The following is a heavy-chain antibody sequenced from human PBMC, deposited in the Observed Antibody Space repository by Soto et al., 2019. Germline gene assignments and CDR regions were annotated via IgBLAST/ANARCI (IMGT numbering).Heavy chain of an antibody. CDR1: GDSVSSNSAA. CDR3: ARASVLLWVVELFLAGWFDP. CDR2: TYYRSKWYN. Sequence: SQTLSLTCAISGDSVSSNSAAWNWIRQSPSRGLEWLGRTYYRSKWYNDYAVSVKSRITINPDTSKNQFSLQLNSVTPEDTAVYYCARASVLLWVVELFLAGWFDPWGQGTLVNVSS. J-gene: IGHJ5*02. V-gene: IGHV6-1*01. D-gene: IGHD3-10*01.